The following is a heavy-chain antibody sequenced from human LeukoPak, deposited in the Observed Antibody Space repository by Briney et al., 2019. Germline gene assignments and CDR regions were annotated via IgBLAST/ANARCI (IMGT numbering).Heavy chain of an antibody. CDR2: IYHSGST. D-gene: IGHD3-22*01. Sequence: PSETLSLTCAVSGGSISSGGYSWSWIRQPPGKGLEWIGYIYHSGSTYYNPSLKSRVTISVDRSKNQFSLKLSSVTAADTAVYYCARGRRGGYYDSISARTARWSFGYWGQGTLVTVSS. CDR1: GGSISSGGYS. V-gene: IGHV4-30-2*01. J-gene: IGHJ4*02. CDR3: ARGRRGGYYDSISARTARWSFGY.